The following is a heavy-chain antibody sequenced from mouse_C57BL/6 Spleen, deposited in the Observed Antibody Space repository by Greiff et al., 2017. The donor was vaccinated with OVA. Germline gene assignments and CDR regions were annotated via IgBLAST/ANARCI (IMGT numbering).Heavy chain of an antibody. Sequence: VQLQQSGAELVKPGASVKLSCKASGYTFTEYTIHWVKQRPGQGLEWIGWFYPGSGSIKYNEKFKDKATLTADKSSSTVYMELSRLTSEYSAVYFCARHEEGAYYSNCGDWYFDVWGTGTTVTVSS. D-gene: IGHD2-5*01. CDR2: FYPGSGSI. CDR1: GYTFTEYT. CDR3: ARHEEGAYYSNCGDWYFDV. J-gene: IGHJ1*03. V-gene: IGHV1-62-2*01.